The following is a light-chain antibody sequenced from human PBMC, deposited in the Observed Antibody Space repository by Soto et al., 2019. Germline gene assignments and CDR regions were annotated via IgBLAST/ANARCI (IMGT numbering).Light chain of an antibody. J-gene: IGKJ5*01. CDR3: QQYNSYPIT. Sequence: EIVMTQSPATLSVSPGERATLSCRASQSVSRNLAWHQQKPGQAPRLLIYDASTRATGTPARFSGSGSGTDFTLTISDLEPEDFATYYCQQYNSYPITLGQGTPLEIK. CDR1: QSVSRN. V-gene: IGKV3D-15*01. CDR2: DAS.